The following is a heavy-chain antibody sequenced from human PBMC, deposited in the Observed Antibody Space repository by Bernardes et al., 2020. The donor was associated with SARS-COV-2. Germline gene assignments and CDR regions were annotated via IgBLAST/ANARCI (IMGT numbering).Heavy chain of an antibody. CDR3: ARVEAGGTGYYGLDV. V-gene: IGHV3-66*01. CDR2: IYSGGST. CDR1: GFTVRTNY. Sequence: GGSLRLSCAVSGFTVRTNYLSWVRQAPGKGLEWVSVIYSGGSTYHADSVRGRFTISRDNSKNTLDLQMSSLRAEDTAVYYCARVEAGGTGYYGLDVWGQGTTVTVSS. D-gene: IGHD3-16*01. J-gene: IGHJ6*02.